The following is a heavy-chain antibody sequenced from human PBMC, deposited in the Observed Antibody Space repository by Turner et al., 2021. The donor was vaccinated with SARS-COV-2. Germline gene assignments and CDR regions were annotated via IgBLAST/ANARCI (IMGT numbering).Heavy chain of an antibody. CDR1: GYTFTGYY. V-gene: IGHV1-2*02. CDR2: INPNSGGT. CDR3: ARGETIAVAGTQYFDY. J-gene: IGHJ4*02. D-gene: IGHD6-19*01. Sequence: QVQLVQSGAEVKKPGASVKVYCKASGYTFTGYYMLWVRQAPGQGLEWMGWINPNSGGTNYAQRFQGSVTMTRDTSISTAYMELSRLRSDDTAVYYCARGETIAVAGTQYFDYWGQGTLVTVSS.